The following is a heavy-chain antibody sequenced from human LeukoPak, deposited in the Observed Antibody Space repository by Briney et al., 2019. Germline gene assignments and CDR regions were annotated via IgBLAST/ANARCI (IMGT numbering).Heavy chain of an antibody. D-gene: IGHD3-22*01. J-gene: IGHJ4*02. V-gene: IGHV4-34*01. CDR2: INHSGST. CDR1: GGSFSGYY. Sequence: SETLSLTCAVYGGSFSGYYWSWIRQPPGMGLEWIGEINHSGSTNYNPPLKSRVTISVDTSKNQFSLKLSSVTAADTAVYYCARGLGYYYDSSGRIFDYWGQGTLVTVSS. CDR3: ARGLGYYYDSSGRIFDY.